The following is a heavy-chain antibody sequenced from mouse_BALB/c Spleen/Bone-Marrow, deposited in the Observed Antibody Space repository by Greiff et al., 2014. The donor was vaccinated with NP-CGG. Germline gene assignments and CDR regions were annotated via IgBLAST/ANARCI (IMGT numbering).Heavy chain of an antibody. J-gene: IGHJ4*01. CDR1: GFTFSSFG. V-gene: IGHV5-17*02. CDR2: ISNGSSTI. D-gene: IGHD2-4*01. Sequence: EVQLVESGGVLVQPGGSRKLSCAASGFTFSSFGMHWVRQAPEKGLEWVAYISNGSSTIYYADTVKGRFTISRDSPKNTLFLQMTSLRSEDTAMYYCARKGAMITHYYAMDYWGRGTSVTVSS. CDR3: ARKGAMITHYYAMDY.